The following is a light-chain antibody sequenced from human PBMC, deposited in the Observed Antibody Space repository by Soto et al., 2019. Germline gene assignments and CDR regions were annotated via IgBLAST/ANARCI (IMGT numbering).Light chain of an antibody. J-gene: IGKJ1*01. CDR2: KAS. Sequence: QRTQSPSTLSASVGDTVTITCRASQSISDWLAWYQQKPGKAPRLLIYKASTLQSGVPSRFSGSASGTEFTLTISSLQPDDFATYHCQQYNTYWTFGQGAKV. V-gene: IGKV1-5*03. CDR3: QQYNTYWT. CDR1: QSISDW.